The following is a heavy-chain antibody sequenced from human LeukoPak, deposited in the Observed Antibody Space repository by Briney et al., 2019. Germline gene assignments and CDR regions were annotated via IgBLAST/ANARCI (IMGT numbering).Heavy chain of an antibody. J-gene: IGHJ4*02. Sequence: PGGSLRLSCAASGFTVSSNYMSWVRQAPGKGLEWVSAISGSGGSTYYADSVKGRFTISRDNSKNTLYLQMNSLRVEDTAVYYCATYSSGWSIDYWGQGTLVTVSS. V-gene: IGHV3-23*01. CDR2: ISGSGGST. CDR1: GFTVSSNY. CDR3: ATYSSGWSIDY. D-gene: IGHD6-19*01.